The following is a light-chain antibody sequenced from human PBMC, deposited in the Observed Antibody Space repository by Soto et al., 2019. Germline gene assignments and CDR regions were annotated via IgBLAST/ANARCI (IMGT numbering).Light chain of an antibody. CDR1: SSNIGSNA. CDR2: SND. Sequence: QSVLTQPPSASGTPGQRVTISCSGSSSNIGSNAVNWYQLLPGTAPKLLIYSNDRRPSGVPDRFSGSKSGTSASLAISGLQSEDEADYYWAAWDDTLNGVVFGGGTKLTVL. V-gene: IGLV1-44*01. J-gene: IGLJ2*01. CDR3: AAWDDTLNGVV.